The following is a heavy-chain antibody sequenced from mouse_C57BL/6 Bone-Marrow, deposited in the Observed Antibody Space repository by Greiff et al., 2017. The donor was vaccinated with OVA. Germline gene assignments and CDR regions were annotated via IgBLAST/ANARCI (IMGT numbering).Heavy chain of an antibody. CDR1: GYTFTSYW. Sequence: QVHVKQSGAELVKPGASVKLSCKASGYTFTSYWMQWVKQRPGQGLEWIGEIDPSDSYTNYNQKFKGKATLTVDTSSSTAYMQLSSLTSEDSAVYYCARDLYYAMDYWGQGTSVTVSS. CDR2: IDPSDSYT. V-gene: IGHV1-50*01. J-gene: IGHJ4*01. CDR3: ARDLYYAMDY.